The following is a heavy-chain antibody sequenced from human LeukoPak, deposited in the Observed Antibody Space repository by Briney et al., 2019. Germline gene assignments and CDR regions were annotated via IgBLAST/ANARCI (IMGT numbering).Heavy chain of an antibody. CDR1: GGSISSYY. Sequence: SETLSLTCTVSGGSISSYYWSWIRQPPGKGLEWIGYIYYSGSTNYNPSLKSRVTISVDTSKNQFSLKLSSVTAAETAVYYCAGLGSSNWFDPWGQGTLVTVSS. V-gene: IGHV4-59*01. CDR2: IYYSGST. J-gene: IGHJ5*02. CDR3: AGLGSSNWFDP. D-gene: IGHD1-26*01.